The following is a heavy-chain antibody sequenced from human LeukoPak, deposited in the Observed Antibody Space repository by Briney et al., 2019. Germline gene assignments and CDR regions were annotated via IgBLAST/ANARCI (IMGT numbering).Heavy chain of an antibody. D-gene: IGHD3-10*01. CDR1: GFTFSSYG. CDR3: ARGSMVRGVIRYYYYGMDV. CDR2: IWYDGSNK. V-gene: IGHV3-33*01. Sequence: GRSLRLSCVASGFTFSSYGMHWVRQAPGKGLEWVAVIWYDGSNKYYADSVKGRFTISRDNSKNTLYLQMNSLRAEDTAVYYCARGSMVRGVIRYYYYGMDVWGQGTTVTVSS. J-gene: IGHJ6*02.